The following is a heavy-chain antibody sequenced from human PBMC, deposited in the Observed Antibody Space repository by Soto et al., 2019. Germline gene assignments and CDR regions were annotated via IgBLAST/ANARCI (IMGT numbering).Heavy chain of an antibody. D-gene: IGHD3-10*01. CDR2: ITSSSNYI. CDR1: GFTFSSYS. CDR3: ARDTNFYASGSGVDY. Sequence: EVQLVESGGGLVKPGGSLRLSCAASGFTFSSYSMNWVRQAPGKGLEWVSSITSSSNYIHYGDSVKGRFTISRDNAQSSLDLQMNSLRGEDTAVYYCARDTNFYASGSGVDYWGQGTLVTVSS. J-gene: IGHJ4*02. V-gene: IGHV3-21*01.